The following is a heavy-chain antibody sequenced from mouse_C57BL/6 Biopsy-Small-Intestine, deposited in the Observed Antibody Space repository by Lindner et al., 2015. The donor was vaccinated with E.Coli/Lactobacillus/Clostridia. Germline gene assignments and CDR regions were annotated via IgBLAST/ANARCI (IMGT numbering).Heavy chain of an antibody. J-gene: IGHJ3*01. CDR1: GFTFSSYA. CDR3: ARDEDSSGFY. V-gene: IGHV5-4*01. Sequence: VQLQESGGGLVKPGGSLKLSCAASGFTFSSYAMSWVRQTPEKRLEWVATISDGGSYTYYPDNVKGRFTISRDNAKNNLYLQMSHLKSEGTAMYYCARDEDSSGFYWGQGTLVTVSA. D-gene: IGHD3-2*02. CDR2: ISDGGSYT.